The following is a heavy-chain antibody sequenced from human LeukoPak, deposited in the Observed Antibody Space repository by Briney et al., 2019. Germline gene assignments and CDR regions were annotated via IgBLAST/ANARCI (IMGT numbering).Heavy chain of an antibody. J-gene: IGHJ4*02. Sequence: ASVKVSCKASGYTFTGYYMHWVRQAPGRGLEWMGWINPNSGGTNYAQKFQGRVTMTRDTSISTAYMELSRLRSDDTAVYYCARLQLRGYGYGPWEGPTWLDYWGRGTLVTVSS. CDR2: INPNSGGT. V-gene: IGHV1-2*02. D-gene: IGHD5-18*01. CDR3: ARLQLRGYGYGPWEGPTWLDY. CDR1: GYTFTGYY.